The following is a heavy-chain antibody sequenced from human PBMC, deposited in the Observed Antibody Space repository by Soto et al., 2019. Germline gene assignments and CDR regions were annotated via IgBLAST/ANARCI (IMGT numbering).Heavy chain of an antibody. Sequence: QVQLQESGPGLVKPSGTLSLTCAVSGGSISSSNWWSWVRQPPGKGLEWIGEIYHSGSTNYNPSPKSRVTISVDKSKTQFSLKLSSVTAADTAVYYCARLPGFVGDSSGYYEPFFDYWAREPWSPSPQ. J-gene: IGHJ4*02. CDR3: ARLPGFVGDSSGYYEPFFDY. D-gene: IGHD3-22*01. CDR2: IYHSGST. V-gene: IGHV4-4*02. CDR1: GGSISSSNW.